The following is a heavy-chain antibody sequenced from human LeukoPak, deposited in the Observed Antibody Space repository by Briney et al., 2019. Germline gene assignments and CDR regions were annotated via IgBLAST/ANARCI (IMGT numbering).Heavy chain of an antibody. Sequence: PSGTLSLTCTVPVGSISSSSYYRGWIRQPAGKGLEWIGRIYTSGSTDYNPSLKSRVTMSVDTSKNQFSLKLSSVTAADMAVYYCARDQTYYDSSGYSLYAFDIWGQGTMVTVSS. J-gene: IGHJ3*02. CDR2: IYTSGST. CDR1: VGSISSSSYY. CDR3: ARDQTYYDSSGYSLYAFDI. V-gene: IGHV4-61*02. D-gene: IGHD3-22*01.